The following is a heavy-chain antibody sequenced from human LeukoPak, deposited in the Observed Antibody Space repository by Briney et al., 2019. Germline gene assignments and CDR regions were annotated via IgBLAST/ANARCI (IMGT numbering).Heavy chain of an antibody. Sequence: GGSLRLSCAASGFTVSSNYMNWVRQAPGKGPEWISVIYSSGRTYYADAVKGRFTISTDKSKNTLSLQMNSLRADDTAVYYCARGLYDSGTYCPFYFDSWGQGTLVSVSS. V-gene: IGHV3-66*02. D-gene: IGHD3-10*01. CDR2: IYSSGRT. CDR1: GFTVSSNY. J-gene: IGHJ4*02. CDR3: ARGLYDSGTYCPFYFDS.